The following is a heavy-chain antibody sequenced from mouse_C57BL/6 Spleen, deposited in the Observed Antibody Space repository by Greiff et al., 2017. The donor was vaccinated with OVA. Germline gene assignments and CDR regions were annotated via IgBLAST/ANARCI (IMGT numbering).Heavy chain of an antibody. CDR2: ISYDGSN. D-gene: IGHD2-5*01. CDR1: GYSITSGYY. J-gene: IGHJ3*01. V-gene: IGHV3-6*01. CDR3: ARESPYYSNSGFAY. Sequence: ESGPGLVKPSQSLSLTCSVTGYSITSGYYWNWIRQFPGNKLEWMGYISYDGSNNYNPSLKNRISITRDTSKNQFFLKLNSVTTEDTATYYCARESPYYSNSGFAYWGQGTLVTVSA.